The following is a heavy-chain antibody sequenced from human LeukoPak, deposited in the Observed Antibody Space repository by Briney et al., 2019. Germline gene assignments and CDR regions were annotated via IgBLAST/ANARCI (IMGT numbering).Heavy chain of an antibody. J-gene: IGHJ3*02. CDR2: ISSNGGST. CDR3: ARASSSSFFSAFDI. CDR1: GFTFSSYA. V-gene: IGHV3-64*01. D-gene: IGHD6-13*01. Sequence: PGGSLRLSCAASGFTFSSYAMSWVRQAPGKGLEWVSAISSNGGSTYYANSVKGRFTISRDNSKNTLYLQMGSLRAEDMAVYYCARASSSSFFSAFDIWGQGTMVTVSS.